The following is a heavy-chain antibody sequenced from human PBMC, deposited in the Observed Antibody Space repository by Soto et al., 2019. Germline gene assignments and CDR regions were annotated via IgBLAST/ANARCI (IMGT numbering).Heavy chain of an antibody. CDR1: GGTFSSYA. CDR2: IIPIFGTA. D-gene: IGHD6-19*01. J-gene: IGHJ6*02. CDR3: ARDASSGWWRSYYSYGMDV. V-gene: IGHV1-69*06. Sequence: ASVKVSCKASGGTFSSYAISWVRQAPGQGLEWMGGIIPIFGTANYAQKFQGRVTITADKSTSTAYMELSSLRSEDTAVYYCARDASSGWWRSYYSYGMDVWRQGTTVTVSS.